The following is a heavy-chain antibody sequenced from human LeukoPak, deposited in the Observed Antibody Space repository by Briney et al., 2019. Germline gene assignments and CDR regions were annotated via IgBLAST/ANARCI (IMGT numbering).Heavy chain of an antibody. CDR3: AKGGRIVATGGNYFDY. V-gene: IGHV3-9*01. D-gene: IGHD5-12*01. J-gene: IGHJ4*02. CDR2: ISWNSGSI. Sequence: PGRSLRLSCAASGFTFDDYAMHWVRQAPGKGLEWVSGISWNSGSIGYADSVKGRFTISRDNAKNSLYLQMNSLRAEDTALYYCAKGGRIVATGGNYFDYWGQGTLVTVSS. CDR1: GFTFDDYA.